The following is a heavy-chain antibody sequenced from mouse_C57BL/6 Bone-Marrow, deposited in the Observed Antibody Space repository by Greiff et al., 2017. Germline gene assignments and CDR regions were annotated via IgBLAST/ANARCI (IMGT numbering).Heavy chain of an antibody. CDR3: ARHYYGSSYWYFDV. J-gene: IGHJ1*03. V-gene: IGHV1-82*01. Sequence: VQGVESGPELVKPGASVKISCKASGYAFSSSWMNWVKQRPGKGLEWIGRIYPGDGDTNYNGKFKGKATLTADKSSSTAYMQLSSLTSEDSAVYFCARHYYGSSYWYFDVWGTGTTVTVSS. CDR2: IYPGDGDT. CDR1: GYAFSSSW. D-gene: IGHD1-1*01.